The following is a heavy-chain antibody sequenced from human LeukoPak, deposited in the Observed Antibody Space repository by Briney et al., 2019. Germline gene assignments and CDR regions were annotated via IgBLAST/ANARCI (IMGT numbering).Heavy chain of an antibody. CDR3: AINLLNSGYPPPWFDP. CDR2: ISSSGSTI. J-gene: IGHJ5*02. D-gene: IGHD3-22*01. Sequence: KAGGSLRLSCAASGFTFSDYYMSWIRQAPGKGLEWVSSISSSGSTIYYADSVKGRFTISRDNAKNSLYLQMNGLRAEDTAVYYCAINLLNSGYPPPWFDPWGQGTLVTVSS. CDR1: GFTFSDYY. V-gene: IGHV3-11*04.